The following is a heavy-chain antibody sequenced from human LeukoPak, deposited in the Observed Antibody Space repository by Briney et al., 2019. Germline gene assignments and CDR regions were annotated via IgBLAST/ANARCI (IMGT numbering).Heavy chain of an antibody. V-gene: IGHV3-30-3*01. Sequence: GRSLRLSCAASGFTFSSYAMHWVRQAPGKGLEWVAVISYDGSNKYYADSVKGRFTISRDNSKNTLYLQMNSLRAEDTAVYYCAKDIGMITFGGGSTFDYWGQGTLVTVSS. D-gene: IGHD3-16*01. CDR2: ISYDGSNK. CDR3: AKDIGMITFGGGSTFDY. CDR1: GFTFSSYA. J-gene: IGHJ4*02.